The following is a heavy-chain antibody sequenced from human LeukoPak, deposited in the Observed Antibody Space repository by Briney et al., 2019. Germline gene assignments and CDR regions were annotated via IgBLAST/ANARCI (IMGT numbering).Heavy chain of an antibody. D-gene: IGHD2-21*02. CDR2: ISGSGGST. J-gene: IGHJ3*02. V-gene: IGHV3-23*01. Sequence: GGSLRLSCAASGFTFSSYAMSWVRQAPGKGLEWVSAISGSGGSTYYADSVKGRFTISRDNSKNTLYLQMSSLRAEDTAVYYCAKDLCGGDCLDAFDIWGQGTMVTVSS. CDR3: AKDLCGGDCLDAFDI. CDR1: GFTFSSYA.